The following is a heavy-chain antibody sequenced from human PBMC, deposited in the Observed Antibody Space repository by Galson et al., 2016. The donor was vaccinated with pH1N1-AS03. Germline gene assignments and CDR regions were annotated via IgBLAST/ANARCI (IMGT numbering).Heavy chain of an antibody. CDR1: GFTIRDYY. CDR3: ARAVGGGDSF. D-gene: IGHD4-23*01. CDR2: ISSAGKTT. Sequence: SLRLSCATSGFTIRDYYMSWIRQTPGKGLEWIAYISSAGKTTYYGDSVKGRFTISRDNARNSLYLQMNSLRDEDTAVYYCARAVGGGDSFWGQGTLVTVSA. J-gene: IGHJ4*02. V-gene: IGHV3-11*04.